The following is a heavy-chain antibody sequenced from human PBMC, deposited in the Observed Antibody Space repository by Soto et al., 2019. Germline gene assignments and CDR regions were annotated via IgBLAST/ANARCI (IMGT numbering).Heavy chain of an antibody. V-gene: IGHV1-18*01. Sequence: QVQLVQSGAEVKKPGASVKVSCKASGYTFTSYGISWVRQAPGQGLEWMGWISAYNGNTNYAQKLQGRVTMTTDTSTSTAYMELRSLRSDDTAVYYCARDSQLGIRPGRHWYFDLWGRGTLVTVSS. J-gene: IGHJ2*01. CDR1: GYTFTSYG. D-gene: IGHD7-27*01. CDR3: ARDSQLGIRPGRHWYFDL. CDR2: ISAYNGNT.